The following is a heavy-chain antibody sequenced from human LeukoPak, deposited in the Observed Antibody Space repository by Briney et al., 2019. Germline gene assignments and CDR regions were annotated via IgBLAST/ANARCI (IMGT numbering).Heavy chain of an antibody. CDR3: TMRGNTWYDC. D-gene: IGHD6-13*01. CDR2: IYSGGST. J-gene: IGHJ4*02. Sequence: GGSLRLSCSASGFTFSSYAMHWVRQAPGKGLEWVSVIYSGGSTYYADSVKGRLTISRDNSKNTVDLQMNSLRVEDTAVYYCTMRGNTWYDCWGQGTLVTVSS. V-gene: IGHV3-53*01. CDR1: GFTFSSYA.